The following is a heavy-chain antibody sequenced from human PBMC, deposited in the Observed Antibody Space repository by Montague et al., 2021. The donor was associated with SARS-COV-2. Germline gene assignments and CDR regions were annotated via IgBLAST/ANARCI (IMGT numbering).Heavy chain of an antibody. CDR1: GGSISSYY. J-gene: IGHJ4*02. D-gene: IGHD1-1*01. CDR3: AREQPPSRPRNPF. CDR2: IYYSGST. Sequence: SETLSLTCTVSGGSISSYYWSWIRQPPGKGLEWIGYIYYSGSTNYNPSLKSRVTISVDTSKNQFSLRLSSVTAADTAVYYCAREQPPSRPRNPFWGQGTLVTVSS. V-gene: IGHV4-59*01.